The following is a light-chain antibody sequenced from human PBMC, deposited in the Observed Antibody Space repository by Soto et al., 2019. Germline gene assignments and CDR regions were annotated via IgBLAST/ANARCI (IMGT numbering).Light chain of an antibody. CDR3: QQYGSSRYT. J-gene: IGKJ2*01. Sequence: EIVLTQSPGTLSLSPGERATLSCRASQSVSSSYLAWYQQKPVQAPRLLIYGASSRATGIPDRFSGSGSGTDFTVTISRLEPEDFAVYYCQQYGSSRYTFDHVNKLEIK. CDR1: QSVSSSY. V-gene: IGKV3-20*01. CDR2: GAS.